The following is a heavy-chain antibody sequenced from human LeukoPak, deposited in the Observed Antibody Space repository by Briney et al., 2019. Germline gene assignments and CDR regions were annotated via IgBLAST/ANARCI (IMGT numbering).Heavy chain of an antibody. CDR3: ATLLLTRSEFDP. D-gene: IGHD4-11*01. J-gene: IGHJ5*02. CDR2: FDPEDGQT. Sequence: ASGKVSCKLSGYTLTDLDMHWVRQSPGKGLAWMGGFDPEDGQTIYAPNFQGRVTMTEDTSTDTAYMELSSLRSEDTAVYYCATLLLTRSEFDPWGQGTLVTVSS. CDR1: GYTLTDLD. V-gene: IGHV1-24*01.